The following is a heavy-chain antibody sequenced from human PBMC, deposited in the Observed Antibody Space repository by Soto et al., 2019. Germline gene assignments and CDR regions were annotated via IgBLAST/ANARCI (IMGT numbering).Heavy chain of an antibody. J-gene: IGHJ5*02. Sequence: EVQLVQSGAEVKKPGESLKISCKGSGYSFTSYWIGWVRQMPGKGLEWMGIIYPGDSDTRYSPSFQGQVTISADKYISTAYLQWSSLKASDTAMYYCAGHVTGYSSSWGSWFDPWGQGTLVTVSS. CDR2: IYPGDSDT. CDR3: AGHVTGYSSSWGSWFDP. CDR1: GYSFTSYW. V-gene: IGHV5-51*01. D-gene: IGHD6-13*01.